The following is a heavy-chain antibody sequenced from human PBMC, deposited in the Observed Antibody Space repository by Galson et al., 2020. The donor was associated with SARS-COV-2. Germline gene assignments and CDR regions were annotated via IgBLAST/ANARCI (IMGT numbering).Heavy chain of an antibody. CDR1: GFSLSTSGMC. Sequence: SGPTLVKPTQTLTLTCTFSGFSLSTSGMCVSWIRQPPGKALEWLARIDWDDDKYYSTSLKTRLTISKDTSKNQVVLTMTNMDPVDTATYYCARTDSRGIAAAGNDAFDIWGQGTMVTVSS. J-gene: IGHJ3*02. CDR2: IDWDDDK. D-gene: IGHD6-13*01. CDR3: ARTDSRGIAAAGNDAFDI. V-gene: IGHV2-70*11.